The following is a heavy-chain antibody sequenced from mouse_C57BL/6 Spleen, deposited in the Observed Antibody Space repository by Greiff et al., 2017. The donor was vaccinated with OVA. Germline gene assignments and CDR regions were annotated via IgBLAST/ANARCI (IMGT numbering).Heavy chain of an antibody. CDR1: GYTFTDYN. Sequence: VQLQQSGPELVKPGASVKMSCKASGYTFTDYNMHWVKQSHGKSLEWIGYINPNNGGTSYNQKFKGKATLTVNKSSSTAYMELRSLTSEDSAVYYCARDRNYYGSSLYWYFDVWGTGTTVTVSS. J-gene: IGHJ1*03. V-gene: IGHV1-22*01. CDR2: INPNNGGT. CDR3: ARDRNYYGSSLYWYFDV. D-gene: IGHD1-1*01.